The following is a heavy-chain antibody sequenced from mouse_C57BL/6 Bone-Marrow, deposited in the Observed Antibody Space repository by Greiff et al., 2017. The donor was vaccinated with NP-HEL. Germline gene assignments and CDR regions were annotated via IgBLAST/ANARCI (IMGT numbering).Heavy chain of an antibody. J-gene: IGHJ3*01. CDR3: ARWDYDYGPWFAY. D-gene: IGHD2-4*01. V-gene: IGHV1-22*01. Sequence: VQLQQSGPELVKPGASVKMSCKASGYTFTDYNMHWVKQSHGKSLEWIGYINPNNGGTSYNQKFKGKATLTVNKSSSTAYMELRSLTSEDSAVYYCARWDYDYGPWFAYWGQGTLVTVSA. CDR2: INPNNGGT. CDR1: GYTFTDYN.